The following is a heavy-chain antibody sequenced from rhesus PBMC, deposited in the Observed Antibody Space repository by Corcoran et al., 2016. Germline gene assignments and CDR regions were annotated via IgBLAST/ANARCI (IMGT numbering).Heavy chain of an antibody. CDR2: IYGSSESS. J-gene: IGHJ5-1*01. CDR1: GTSINNHY. V-gene: IGHV4S2*01. CDR3: AKSFNNFNRFDV. D-gene: IGHD3-3*01. Sequence: QVRLQESGPGLVKPSETLPLTCVVSGTSINNHYCNWIRQAPGKGLEWIGRIYGSSESSDYNPSLKSRVTISIDTSKNQLSLKLLSLTAADTAVYYCAKSFNNFNRFDVWGAGVLVTVSS.